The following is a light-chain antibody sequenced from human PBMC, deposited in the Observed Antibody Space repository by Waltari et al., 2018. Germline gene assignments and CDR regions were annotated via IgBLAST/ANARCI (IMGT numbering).Light chain of an antibody. CDR1: QYIIKY. J-gene: IGKJ1*01. CDR3: QHYVRLPAT. V-gene: IGKV3-20*01. CDR2: HTS. Sequence: EIVLTQSPGTLSLSPGERATLSCRASQYIIKYLAWYQKKPGQAPRLLIYHTSIRAAGIPDRFSGSGSGTDFSLFISRLEPEDFAVYYCQHYVRLPATFGQGTKVEIK.